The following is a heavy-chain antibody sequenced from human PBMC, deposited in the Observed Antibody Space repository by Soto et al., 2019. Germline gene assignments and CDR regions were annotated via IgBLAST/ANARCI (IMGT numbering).Heavy chain of an antibody. CDR2: IYYSGST. D-gene: IGHD2-8*01. Sequence: SETLSLTFTVSGGSISSGGYYWSWIRQHPGKGLEWIGYIYYSGSTYYNPSLKSRVTISVDTSKNQFSLKLSSVTAADTAVYYCARDQEGVRPHYYGMDVWGQGTTVTVSS. J-gene: IGHJ6*02. V-gene: IGHV4-31*03. CDR1: GGSISSGGYY. CDR3: ARDQEGVRPHYYGMDV.